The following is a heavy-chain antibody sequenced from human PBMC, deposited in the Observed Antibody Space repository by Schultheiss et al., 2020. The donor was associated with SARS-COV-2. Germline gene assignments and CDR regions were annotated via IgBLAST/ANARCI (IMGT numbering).Heavy chain of an antibody. CDR1: GFTFSSYE. V-gene: IGHV3-48*02. J-gene: IGHJ4*02. CDR2: ISSSSSTI. D-gene: IGHD4-23*01. CDR3: ARDRRSLGGYYFDY. Sequence: GESLKISCAASGFTFSSYEMNWVRQVAGKGLEWVSYISSSSSTIYYADSVKGRFTISRDNAKNSLYLQMNSLRDEDTAVYYCARDRRSLGGYYFDYWGQGTLVTVSS.